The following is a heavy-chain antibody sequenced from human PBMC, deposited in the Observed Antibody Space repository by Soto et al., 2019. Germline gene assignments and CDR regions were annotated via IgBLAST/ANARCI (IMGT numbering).Heavy chain of an antibody. CDR3: AIDTSSSYNYYYGMDV. CDR2: ISGTSNYI. V-gene: IGHV3-21*01. Sequence: PGGSLRLSCAASGFTFSTSDMNWVRQAPWKGLEWVSSISGTSNYIYYVDSVKGRFTISRDNAKNSLYLQMNSLRAEDTAVYFCAIDTSSSYNYYYGMDVWCRGTTVTVSS. CDR1: GFTFSTSD. J-gene: IGHJ6*02. D-gene: IGHD2-2*01.